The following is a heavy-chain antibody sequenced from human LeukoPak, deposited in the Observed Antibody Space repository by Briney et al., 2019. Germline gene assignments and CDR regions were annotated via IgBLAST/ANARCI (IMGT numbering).Heavy chain of an antibody. CDR2: IKQDGSEK. Sequence: GGSLRLSCAASGFTFSSYWMSWVRQAPGKGLEWVANIKQDGSEKYYVDSVKGRFTISREHAKNSLYLQMNSLRAEDTAVYYCARVFSSSWWNPDAFDIWGQGTMVTVSS. CDR1: GFTFSSYW. V-gene: IGHV3-7*01. D-gene: IGHD6-13*01. CDR3: ARVFSSSWWNPDAFDI. J-gene: IGHJ3*02.